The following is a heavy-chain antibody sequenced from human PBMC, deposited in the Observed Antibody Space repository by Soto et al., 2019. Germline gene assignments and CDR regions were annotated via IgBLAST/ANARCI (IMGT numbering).Heavy chain of an antibody. CDR2: INYSGST. V-gene: IGHV4-59*13. D-gene: IGHD5-12*01. Sequence: SETLSLTCTVSGGSIRNVYWSWIRQAQGKRLEWIGYINYSGSTNYNPTLKSRVTMSLYTSKNQFTLKLISVTAADMAVYYCARGAEYSGYYFDFWAQGTLVTVSS. J-gene: IGHJ4*02. CDR3: ARGAEYSGYYFDF. CDR1: GGSIRNVY.